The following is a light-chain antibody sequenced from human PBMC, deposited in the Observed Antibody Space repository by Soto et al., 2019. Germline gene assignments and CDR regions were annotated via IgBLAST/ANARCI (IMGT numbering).Light chain of an antibody. CDR1: QSVRKY. V-gene: IGKV3-11*01. Sequence: EIVLTQSPATLSLSPGGRSTLSCRASQSVRKYLDWYQKKTVQAPRLLIYDASNRATGIPARFRGSGSGTDFTLSITSMQPEDIEVYYCQQRSSWPLTFGGGTKVDIK. J-gene: IGKJ4*01. CDR2: DAS. CDR3: QQRSSWPLT.